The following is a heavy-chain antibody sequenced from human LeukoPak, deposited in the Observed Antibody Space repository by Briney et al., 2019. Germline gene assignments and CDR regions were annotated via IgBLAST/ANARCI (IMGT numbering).Heavy chain of an antibody. V-gene: IGHV3-23*01. CDR1: RFQFSSYA. Sequence: PGGSLRLSCVASRFQFSSYAMSWVRQAPGKGLEWVSVISGSGGSTYYADSVKGRFTISRDNSKNTLYLQMNSLRAEDTAVYYCAREVGTPQAFDIWGQGTMVTVSS. CDR3: AREVGTPQAFDI. J-gene: IGHJ3*02. CDR2: ISGSGGST. D-gene: IGHD1-26*01.